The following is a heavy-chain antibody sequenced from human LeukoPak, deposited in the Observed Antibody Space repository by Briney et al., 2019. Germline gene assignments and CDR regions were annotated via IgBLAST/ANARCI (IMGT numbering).Heavy chain of an antibody. V-gene: IGHV3-53*04. CDR1: GFTFSSYA. J-gene: IGHJ4*02. CDR3: ARGGTPGYSSGRIDY. D-gene: IGHD6-19*01. Sequence: GGSLRLSCAACGFTFSSYAMSWVRQAPGKGLDWVSVTVKGRFTISRHNSKNALYLHMNSLRVEDTAVYFCARGGTPGYSSGRIDYWGQGTLVTVSS.